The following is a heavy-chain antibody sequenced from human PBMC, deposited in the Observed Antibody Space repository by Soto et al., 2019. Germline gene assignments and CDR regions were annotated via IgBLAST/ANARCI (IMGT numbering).Heavy chain of an antibody. CDR3: SRRDCSGDNCYSHY. Sequence: GGSLRLSCSASGFTFSSYAMHWVRQAPGKGLEYVSAISSNGGSTYYADSVKGRFTISRDNSKNTLYLQMSSLRAEDTAVYYCSRRDCSGDNCYSHYWGQGTLVTVSS. CDR1: GFTFSSYA. D-gene: IGHD2-15*01. CDR2: ISSNGGST. V-gene: IGHV3-64D*06. J-gene: IGHJ4*02.